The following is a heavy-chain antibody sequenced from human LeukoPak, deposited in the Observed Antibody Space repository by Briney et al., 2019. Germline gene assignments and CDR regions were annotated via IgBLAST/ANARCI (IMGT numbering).Heavy chain of an antibody. D-gene: IGHD3-10*01. CDR2: ISSSSGTI. CDR3: ARDQSDYYGSGSYSEGSY. V-gene: IGHV3-48*02. Sequence: PGGSLRLSCAASGFTFSTYSMKWVRQAPGKGLEWVSYISSSSGTIYYADSVKGRFTISRDNAKNSLYLQMNGLRDEDTAVYYRARDQSDYYGSGSYSEGSYWGQGTLVTVSS. CDR1: GFTFSTYS. J-gene: IGHJ4*02.